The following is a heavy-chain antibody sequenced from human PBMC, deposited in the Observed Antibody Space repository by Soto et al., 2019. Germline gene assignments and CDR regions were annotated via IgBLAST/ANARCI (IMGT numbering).Heavy chain of an antibody. CDR1: CDSICGSRYF. CDR2: IFYDGYT. Sequence: PSEARSPNCFVSCDSICGSRYFLGWSRQPPGKIMLWIGSIFYDGYTLYTPSLKSRVTISVDTSKNQFSLKLTSVAAADTAIYFCARLQAGVPHYWGQG. D-gene: IGHD3-10*01. CDR3: ARLQAGVPHY. V-gene: IGHV4-39*01. J-gene: IGHJ4*02.